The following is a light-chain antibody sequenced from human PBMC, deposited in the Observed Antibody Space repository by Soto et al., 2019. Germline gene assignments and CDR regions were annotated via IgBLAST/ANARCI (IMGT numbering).Light chain of an antibody. CDR3: QQRSDWPST. CDR1: QSVGSY. J-gene: IGKJ4*01. V-gene: IGKV3-11*01. CDR2: DAS. Sequence: EIVLTQSPVTLSLSPGERATLSCRASQSVGSYFAWYQQKPGQAPRLLINDASRRATGIPARFSGSGSGTDFTLTISSLEPEDFAVYYCQQRSDWPSTFGGGTRVEIK.